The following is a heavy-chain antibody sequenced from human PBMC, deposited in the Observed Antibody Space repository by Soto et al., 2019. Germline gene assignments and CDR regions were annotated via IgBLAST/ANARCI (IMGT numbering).Heavy chain of an antibody. CDR1: GFTFSSYA. Sequence: QVQLVESGGGVVQPGRSLRLSCAASGFTFSSYAMHWVRQAPGKGLEWVAVISYDGSNKYYADSVKGRFTISRDNSKNTLYLQMNSLRAEDTDVYYCAKATYHDIFTGYYKDDYWYFDLCGRGTLVTVSS. D-gene: IGHD3-9*01. V-gene: IGHV3-30-3*01. CDR3: AKATYHDIFTGYYKDDYWYFDL. CDR2: ISYDGSNK. J-gene: IGHJ2*01.